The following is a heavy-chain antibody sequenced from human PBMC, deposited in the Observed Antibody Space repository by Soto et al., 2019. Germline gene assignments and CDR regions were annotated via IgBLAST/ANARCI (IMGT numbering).Heavy chain of an antibody. CDR1: GFTFYSYA. Sequence: GGSLRLSCAASGFTFYSYAMTWVRQTPGKGLEWVSTISASDRSTYFADSVKGRFTISRDNSKNTLYLQMNSLRAEDTAIYSCARVWERTVTTRKYFYAMDVWGQGTTVTVSS. CDR2: ISASDRST. D-gene: IGHD4-17*01. CDR3: ARVWERTVTTRKYFYAMDV. V-gene: IGHV3-23*01. J-gene: IGHJ6*02.